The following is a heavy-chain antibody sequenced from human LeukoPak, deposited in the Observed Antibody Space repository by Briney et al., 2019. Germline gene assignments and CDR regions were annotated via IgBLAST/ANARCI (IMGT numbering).Heavy chain of an antibody. CDR3: ARYGNLKVLDV. V-gene: IGHV3-33*01. CDR2: IWYDGSEK. CDR1: GFTFSSQG. Sequence: GRSLRLSCAASGFTFSSQGMHWVRQAPGKGLEWVAVIWYDGSEKYYAESVKGRFTISRDNSKNMLYLQIYSLRTEDTALYYCARYGNLKVLDVWGQGTMVTVPS. J-gene: IGHJ3*01. D-gene: IGHD1-14*01.